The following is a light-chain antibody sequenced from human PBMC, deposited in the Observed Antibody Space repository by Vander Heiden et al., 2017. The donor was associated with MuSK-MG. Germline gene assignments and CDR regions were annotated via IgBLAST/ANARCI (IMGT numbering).Light chain of an antibody. CDR1: QSVGNY. CDR3: QQYGRSPWT. V-gene: IGKV3-20*01. CDR2: SAS. Sequence: EIVLTQSPGTLSLSPGERVTLSCRASQSVGNYLGWYQQKPGQAPRLLIYSASTRATGIPDRFSASVSGTDFTLTINRLDSEDFAVYYCQQYGRSPWTFGQGTK. J-gene: IGKJ1*01.